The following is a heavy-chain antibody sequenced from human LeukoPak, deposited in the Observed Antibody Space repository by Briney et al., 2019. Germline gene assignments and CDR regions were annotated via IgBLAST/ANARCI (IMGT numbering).Heavy chain of an antibody. Sequence: LGGSLRLSCAASGFTFSYYGMHWVRQAPGKGLEWVAMISYDGSDKKYADSVKGRFTISRDNSKNTLYLQMNSLRAEDTAVYYCAIQGSGSYINYYWGQGTLVTVSS. J-gene: IGHJ4*02. CDR3: AIQGSGSYINYY. CDR1: GFTFSYYG. CDR2: ISYDGSDK. D-gene: IGHD1-26*01. V-gene: IGHV3-30*03.